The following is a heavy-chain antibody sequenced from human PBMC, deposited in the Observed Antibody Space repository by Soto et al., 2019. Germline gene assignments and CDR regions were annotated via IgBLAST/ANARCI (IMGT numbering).Heavy chain of an antibody. CDR3: ARQYCRSTSCYIGWFDP. V-gene: IGHV5-10-1*01. Sequence: GESLKISCNGSGYSFTNYWISWVRQMPGKGLEWMGRIDPSDSYTKHSPSFQGHVTISADKSISTAYLQWSSLKASDTAMYYCARQYCRSTSCYIGWFDPWVQGTLVTVSS. J-gene: IGHJ5*02. D-gene: IGHD2-2*02. CDR2: IDPSDSYT. CDR1: GYSFTNYW.